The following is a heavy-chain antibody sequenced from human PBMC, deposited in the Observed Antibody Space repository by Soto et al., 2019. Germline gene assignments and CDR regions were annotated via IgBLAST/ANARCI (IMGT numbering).Heavy chain of an antibody. D-gene: IGHD5-12*01. CDR1: GYSFTTYG. CDR3: TRVQRLPNPAADF. CDR2: ISARNGDT. Sequence: ASVKVSCKASGYSFTTYGILWVRQAPGQHLEWLGWISARNGDTKYAQGFQGRVTLTTDTSTSTAYMEMMTLRSDDTAVYVGTRVQRLPNPAADFWGQGTLVTVSS. V-gene: IGHV1-18*04. J-gene: IGHJ4*02.